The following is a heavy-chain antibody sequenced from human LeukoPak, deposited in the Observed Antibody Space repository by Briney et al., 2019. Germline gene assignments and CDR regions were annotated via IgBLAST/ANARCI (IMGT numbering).Heavy chain of an antibody. Sequence: GGSLRLSCAASGFIFSNYEMNWVRQAPGKGLEWISYINSGGTPIYYADSVKGRFTMSRDNAKYSLYLQMNSLRAEDTAVYYCARSLGYSSPHDCWGQGTLVTVSS. J-gene: IGHJ4*02. D-gene: IGHD6-13*01. CDR3: ARSLGYSSPHDC. CDR1: GFIFSNYE. V-gene: IGHV3-48*03. CDR2: INSGGTPI.